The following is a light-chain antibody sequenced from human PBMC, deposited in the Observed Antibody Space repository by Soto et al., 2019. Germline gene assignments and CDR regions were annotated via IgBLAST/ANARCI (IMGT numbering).Light chain of an antibody. Sequence: QSVLTQPASVSGSPGQSITISCTGTSSDVGGYNFVSWYQQHPDKAPKLMIYDVTNRPSGVSNRFSGSKSGNTASLTISGLQAEDEADYYCSSYTRISTYVFGPGTKSPS. V-gene: IGLV2-14*01. CDR3: SSYTRISTYV. CDR2: DVT. CDR1: SSDVGGYNF. J-gene: IGLJ1*01.